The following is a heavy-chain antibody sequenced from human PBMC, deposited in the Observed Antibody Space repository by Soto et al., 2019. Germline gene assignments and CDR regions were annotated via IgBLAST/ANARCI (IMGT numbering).Heavy chain of an antibody. D-gene: IGHD2-15*01. J-gene: IGHJ4*02. CDR1: GFTFSSYA. CDR3: VKTVGYCSGGSCPPNYFDY. V-gene: IGHV3-64D*08. CDR2: ISSNGGST. Sequence: PGGSLRLSCSASGFTFSSYAMHWVRQAPGKGLEFVSVISSNGGSTYYADSVKGRFTISRDNSKNTLFLQMSSLRAEDTAVYYCVKTVGYCSGGSCPPNYFDYWGQGTLVTVSS.